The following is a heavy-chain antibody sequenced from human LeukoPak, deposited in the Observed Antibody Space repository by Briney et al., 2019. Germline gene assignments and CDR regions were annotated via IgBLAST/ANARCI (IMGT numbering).Heavy chain of an antibody. CDR2: ISGSGGAT. V-gene: IGHV3-23*01. J-gene: IGHJ4*02. Sequence: GRSLRLSCAASGFTFSSYAMSWVRQAPGKGLEWVSGISGSGGATYYADSVKGRFTVSRDDPHNTLYLQMNSVRAEDTAVYFCARGGVDHYGSGTYYLMYYFDHWGQGALVTVSS. CDR3: ARGGVDHYGSGTYYLMYYFDH. CDR1: GFTFSSYA. D-gene: IGHD3-10*01.